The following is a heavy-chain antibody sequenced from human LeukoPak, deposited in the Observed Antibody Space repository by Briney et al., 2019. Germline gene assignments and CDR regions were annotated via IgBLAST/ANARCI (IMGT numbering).Heavy chain of an antibody. CDR3: ATPLGKGWADDAFDI. Sequence: ASVKVSCKVSGYTFTDYYMHWVQQAPGKGLEWIGLVDPEDGETIYAEKFQGRVTITADTSTDTAYMELSSLRSEDTAVYYCATPLGKGWADDAFDIWGQGTMVTVSS. CDR1: GYTFTDYY. D-gene: IGHD6-19*01. V-gene: IGHV1-69-2*01. J-gene: IGHJ3*02. CDR2: VDPEDGET.